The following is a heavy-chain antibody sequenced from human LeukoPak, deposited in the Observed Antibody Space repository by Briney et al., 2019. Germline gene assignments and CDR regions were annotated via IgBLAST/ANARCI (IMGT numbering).Heavy chain of an antibody. CDR2: ISDSGDNT. D-gene: IGHD3-3*01. CDR3: AKANSIAIFGVISPVDY. CDR1: GGSFSGYY. J-gene: IGHJ4*02. V-gene: IGHV3-23*01. Sequence: ETLSLTCAVYGGSFSGYYWSWIRQPPGKGLEWVSTISDSGDNTYYADSVKGRFTISRDNSENTLYLQMNSLRAADTAVFYCAKANSIAIFGVISPVDYWGKGTLVTVSS.